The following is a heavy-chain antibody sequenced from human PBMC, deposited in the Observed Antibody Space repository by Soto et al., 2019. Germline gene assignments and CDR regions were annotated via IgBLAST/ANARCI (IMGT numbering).Heavy chain of an antibody. V-gene: IGHV1-18*01. CDR1: GYTFTSYG. CDR3: SSSENDFWSGPLDNNWFDP. CDR2: ISAYNGNT. J-gene: IGHJ5*02. D-gene: IGHD3-3*01. Sequence: ASVKVSCKASGYTFTSYGISWVRQAPGQGLERMGWISAYNGNTKYSQKFQGRVTITRDTSASTAYMELSSLRSEDTAVYYCSSSENDFWSGPLDNNWFDPWGQGTLVTVSS.